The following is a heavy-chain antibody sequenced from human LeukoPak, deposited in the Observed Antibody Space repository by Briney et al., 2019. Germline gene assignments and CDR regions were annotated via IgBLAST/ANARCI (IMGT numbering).Heavy chain of an antibody. V-gene: IGHV3-48*01. J-gene: IGHJ4*02. CDR2: ISSSSSTI. CDR3: ANGPNYDFWSGYQPYFDY. Sequence: PGGSLRLSCAASGFTFSSYSMNWVRQAPGKGLEWVSYISSSSSTIYYADSVKGRFTISRDNSKNTLYLQMNSLRAEDTAVYYCANGPNYDFWSGYQPYFDYWGQGTLVTVSS. CDR1: GFTFSSYS. D-gene: IGHD3-3*01.